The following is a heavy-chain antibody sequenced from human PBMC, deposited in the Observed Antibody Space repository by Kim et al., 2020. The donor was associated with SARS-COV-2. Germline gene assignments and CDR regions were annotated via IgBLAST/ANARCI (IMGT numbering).Heavy chain of an antibody. CDR3: AREKPGSYYFDH. Sequence: TNYAPKFRGRVTMTRDTSTSTVYMDLSSLTSDDTPMYYCAREKPGSYYFDHWGQGSLVTVSS. CDR2: T. V-gene: IGHV1-46*01. D-gene: IGHD3-10*01. J-gene: IGHJ4*02.